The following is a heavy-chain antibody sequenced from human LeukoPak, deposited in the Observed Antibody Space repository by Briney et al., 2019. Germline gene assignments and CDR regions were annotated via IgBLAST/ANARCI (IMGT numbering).Heavy chain of an antibody. V-gene: IGHV4-59*01. CDR3: ARRVHSSSRSSYFDC. CDR2: IHYSGST. D-gene: IGHD6-13*01. J-gene: IGHJ4*02. Sequence: SETLSLTCTVSGGSINSYYWSWIRQPPGRGLEWIGSIHYSGSTSSNPSLRSRVTISVDKSKNQFSLKLSSVTAADTAVYYCARRVHSSSRSSYFDCWGQETLVTVSS. CDR1: GGSINSYY.